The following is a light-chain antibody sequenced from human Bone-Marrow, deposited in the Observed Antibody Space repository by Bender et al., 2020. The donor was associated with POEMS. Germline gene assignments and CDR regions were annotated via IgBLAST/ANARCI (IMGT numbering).Light chain of an antibody. CDR1: NIGRKS. CDR3: QVWDATSDPWV. V-gene: IGLV3-21*02. J-gene: IGLJ3*02. Sequence: SYELTQPPSVSVAPGQTAKITCGGNNIGRKSVHWYQQKPGQAPVLVVYNDRDRPSGIPERFSGSNSGNTATLSITWVEAGDEADYYCQVWDATSDPWVFGGGTKLTVL. CDR2: NDR.